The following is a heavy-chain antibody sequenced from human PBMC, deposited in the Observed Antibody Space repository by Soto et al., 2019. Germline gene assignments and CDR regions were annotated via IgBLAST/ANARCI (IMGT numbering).Heavy chain of an antibody. CDR2: IYPGDSDT. CDR1: GYSFTSYW. CDR3: ARQKHCSGGSCYPPGEYYYYYMDV. Sequence: GESLKISCKGSGYSFTSYWIGWVRQMPGKGLEWMGIIYPGDSDTRYSPSFQGQVTISADKSISTAYLQWSSLKAPDTAMYYCARQKHCSGGSCYPPGEYYYYYMDVWGKGTTVTVSS. D-gene: IGHD2-15*01. V-gene: IGHV5-51*01. J-gene: IGHJ6*03.